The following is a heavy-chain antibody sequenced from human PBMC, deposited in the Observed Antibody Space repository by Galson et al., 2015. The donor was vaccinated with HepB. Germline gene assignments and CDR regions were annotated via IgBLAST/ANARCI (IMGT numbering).Heavy chain of an antibody. CDR3: ARSDYGDAYYYYYGMDV. D-gene: IGHD4-17*01. Sequence: QSGAEVKKPGESLKISCKGSGYSFTSYWIGWVRQMPGKGLEWMGIIYPGDSDTRYSPSFQGQVTISADKSISTAYLQWSSLKASDTAMYYCARSDYGDAYYYYYGMDVWGQGTTVTVSS. V-gene: IGHV5-51*01. CDR2: IYPGDSDT. J-gene: IGHJ6*02. CDR1: GYSFTSYW.